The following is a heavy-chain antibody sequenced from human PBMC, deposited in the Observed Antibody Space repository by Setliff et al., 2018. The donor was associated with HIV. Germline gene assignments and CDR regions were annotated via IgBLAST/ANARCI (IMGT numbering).Heavy chain of an antibody. CDR2: IYSGGST. CDR3: ARVRLYDTALDY. V-gene: IGHV3-66*02. Sequence: GGSLRLSCAASGFTVSTYYMSWVRQAPGKGLEWVSTIYSGGSTYHADSVKGRFTLSRDTSKNTLFLQMNSLRPEDTAVYYCARVRLYDTALDYWGQGTLVTVSS. CDR1: GFTVSTYY. D-gene: IGHD3-3*01. J-gene: IGHJ4*02.